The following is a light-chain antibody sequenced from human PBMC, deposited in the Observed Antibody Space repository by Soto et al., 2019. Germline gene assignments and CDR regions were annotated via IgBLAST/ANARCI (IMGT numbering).Light chain of an antibody. Sequence: QLVLTQPPSVSGAPGQRVTISCTGSSSNIGAGYDVHWYQQFPGSAPKLLIYANNIRPSGVPDRFSGSKSGTSASLAITGLQAEDAADYYCQSYDSGTIFGGGTKLTVL. CDR1: SSNIGAGYD. CDR2: ANN. J-gene: IGLJ2*01. V-gene: IGLV1-40*01. CDR3: QSYDSGTI.